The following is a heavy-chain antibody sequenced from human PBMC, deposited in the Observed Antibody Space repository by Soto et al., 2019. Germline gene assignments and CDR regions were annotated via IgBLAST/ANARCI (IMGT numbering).Heavy chain of an antibody. CDR3: AIGGAAAARGWFDP. Sequence: SETLSLTCTVSGGSITSYYWSWIRQPPGKGLEWIGYIYYSGSTNYNPSLKSRVTTSVDTSKNQFSLKLSSVTAADTAVYYCAIGGAAAARGWFDPWGQGTLVTVSS. V-gene: IGHV4-59*01. CDR1: GGSITSYY. CDR2: IYYSGST. D-gene: IGHD6-13*01. J-gene: IGHJ5*02.